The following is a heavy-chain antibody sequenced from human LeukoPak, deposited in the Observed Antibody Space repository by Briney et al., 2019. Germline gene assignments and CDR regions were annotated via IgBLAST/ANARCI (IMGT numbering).Heavy chain of an antibody. CDR3: ARVHYGSGSYYNDDY. V-gene: IGHV3-33*01. J-gene: IGHJ4*02. CDR1: GFTFTSYG. Sequence: GGSLRLSCAASGFTFTSYGMHWVRQAPGKGLEWVAVVWYDGRHKYYADSVKGRFTISRDNSKNTLYLQMDSLRAEDTAVYYCARVHYGSGSYYNDDYWGQGTLVTVSS. CDR2: VWYDGRHK. D-gene: IGHD3-10*01.